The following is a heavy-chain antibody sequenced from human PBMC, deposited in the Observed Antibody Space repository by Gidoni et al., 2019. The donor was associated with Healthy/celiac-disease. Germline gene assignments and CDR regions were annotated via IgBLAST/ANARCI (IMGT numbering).Heavy chain of an antibody. CDR1: GYTFTSYY. CDR2: INPSGGST. D-gene: IGHD3-9*01. CDR3: ARGARSVSTVGRTGYYSPSPVDY. V-gene: IGHV1-46*03. J-gene: IGHJ4*02. Sequence: QVQLVQSGAEVKKPGASVKVSCKASGYTFTSYYMHWVRQAPGQGLEWMGIINPSGGSTSYAQKFQGRVTMTRDTSTSTVYMELSSLRSEDTAVYYCARGARSVSTVGRTGYYSPSPVDYWGQGTLVTVSS.